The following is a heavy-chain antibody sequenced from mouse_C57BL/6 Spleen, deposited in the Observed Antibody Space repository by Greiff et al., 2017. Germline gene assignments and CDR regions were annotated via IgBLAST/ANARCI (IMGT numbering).Heavy chain of an antibody. CDR3: AKLYGYEAMDY. J-gene: IGHJ4*01. D-gene: IGHD2-2*01. CDR1: GYSFTGYY. CDR2: INPSTGGT. V-gene: IGHV1-42*01. Sequence: EVQLQQSGPELVKPGASVKISCKASGYSFTGYYMNWVKQSPEKSLEWIGEINPSTGGTTYNQKFKAKATLTVDKSSSTAYMQLKSLTSEDSAVYYCAKLYGYEAMDYWGQGTSVTVSS.